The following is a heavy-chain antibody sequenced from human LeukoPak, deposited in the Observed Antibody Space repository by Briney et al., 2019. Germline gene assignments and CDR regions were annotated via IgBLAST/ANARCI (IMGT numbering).Heavy chain of an antibody. V-gene: IGHV3-23*01. CDR1: GFPFSSYA. CDR3: AKGSGSGWYGWFAP. J-gene: IGHJ5*02. Sequence: GSLRLSCAAPGFPFSSYAMYWVRQAPGKGLEWVSCIDASGGATYYADSGRGRFTISRDNSKNTFYLQMNSLRAEDTAVYSCAKGSGSGWYGWFAPWGQGTLVTVSS. CDR2: IDASGGAT. D-gene: IGHD6-19*01.